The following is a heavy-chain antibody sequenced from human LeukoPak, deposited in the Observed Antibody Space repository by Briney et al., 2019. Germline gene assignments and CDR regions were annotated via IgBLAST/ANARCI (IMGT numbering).Heavy chain of an antibody. J-gene: IGHJ4*02. CDR3: AKAGIGGSSLYYFDY. Sequence: PGGSLRLSCAASGFTFSSYAMYWVRQAPGKGLEWVSAIGGSGGSTYYADSVKGRFTISRDNPKNTLYLQMNSLRAEDTAVYYCAKAGIGGSSLYYFDYWGQGTLVTVSS. CDR1: GFTFSSYA. V-gene: IGHV3-23*01. CDR2: IGGSGGST. D-gene: IGHD6-6*01.